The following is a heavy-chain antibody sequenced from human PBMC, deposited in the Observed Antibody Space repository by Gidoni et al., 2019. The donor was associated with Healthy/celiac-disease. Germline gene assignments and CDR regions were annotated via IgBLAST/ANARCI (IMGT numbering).Heavy chain of an antibody. Sequence: QVQLQQWGAGLLKPSETLSLTCAVYGGSFSGYYWSWIRQPPGKGLEWIGEINHSGSTNYNPSLKSRVTISVDTSKNQFSLKLSSVTAADTAVYYCARSRKNCSGGSCYSGAIAVYWGQGPWSPSPQ. CDR2: INHSGST. CDR1: GGSFSGYY. CDR3: ARSRKNCSGGSCYSGAIAVY. J-gene: IGHJ4*02. D-gene: IGHD2-15*01. V-gene: IGHV4-34*01.